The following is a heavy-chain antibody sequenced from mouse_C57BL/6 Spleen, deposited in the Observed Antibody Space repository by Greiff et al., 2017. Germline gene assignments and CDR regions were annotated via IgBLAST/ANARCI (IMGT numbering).Heavy chain of an antibody. D-gene: IGHD1-1*01. J-gene: IGHJ2*01. CDR3: AIWITTVVAPFDY. CDR1: GYTFTSYW. Sequence: QVQLKQPGAELVKPGASVKVSCKASGYTFTSYWMHWVKQRPGQGLEWIGRIHPSDSDTNYNQKFKGKATLTVDKSSSTAYMQLSSLTSEDSAVYYCAIWITTVVAPFDYWGQGTTLTVSS. CDR2: IHPSDSDT. V-gene: IGHV1-74*01.